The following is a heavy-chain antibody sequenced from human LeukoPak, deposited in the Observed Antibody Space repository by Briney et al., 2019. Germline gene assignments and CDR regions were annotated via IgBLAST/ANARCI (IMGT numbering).Heavy chain of an antibody. CDR2: IYYSGST. V-gene: IGHV4-31*03. Sequence: PSGTLSLTCTVSGGSITSGGYYWSWIRQLPGKGLEWIGYIYYSGSTYYNPSLKSRVTISIDTSKNQFSLKLSSVTAADTAVYYCARDRVRGTITYAGFDPWGQGTLVTVSS. CDR3: ARDRVRGTITYAGFDP. D-gene: IGHD3-10*01. CDR1: GGSITSGGYY. J-gene: IGHJ5*02.